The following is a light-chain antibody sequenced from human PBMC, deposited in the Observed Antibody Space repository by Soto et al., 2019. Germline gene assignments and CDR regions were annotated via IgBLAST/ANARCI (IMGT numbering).Light chain of an antibody. CDR3: QQYGSSPWT. V-gene: IGKV3-20*01. J-gene: IGKJ1*01. Sequence: EILFTQSPGTLSLSPGERATLSCRASQSVSSNYLAWYQQKPGQAPRPLIYGASSRATGIPDRFSGSGAGTDFTLTISRLEPEDFAVYYCQQYGSSPWTFGQGTKVDIK. CDR1: QSVSSNY. CDR2: GAS.